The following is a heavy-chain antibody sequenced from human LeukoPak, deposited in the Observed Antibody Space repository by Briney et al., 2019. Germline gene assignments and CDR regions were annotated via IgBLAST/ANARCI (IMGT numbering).Heavy chain of an antibody. V-gene: IGHV3-7*01. D-gene: IGHD6-6*01. Sequence: GGSLRLSCAASGFTFSSYWMSWVRQAPGKGLEWVANIKQDGSEKYYVDSVKGRFTISRDNAKNSLYLQMNSLRAEDTAVYYCAREVHSSSPDDAFDIWGQGTMVTVSS. J-gene: IGHJ3*02. CDR3: AREVHSSSPDDAFDI. CDR1: GFTFSSYW. CDR2: IKQDGSEK.